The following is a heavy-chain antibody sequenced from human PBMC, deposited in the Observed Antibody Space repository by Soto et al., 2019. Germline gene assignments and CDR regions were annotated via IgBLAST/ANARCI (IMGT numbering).Heavy chain of an antibody. CDR1: GGSISSYY. V-gene: IGHV4-4*07. J-gene: IGHJ1*01. D-gene: IGHD6-19*01. Sequence: SETLSLTCTVSGGSISSYYWSWIRQPAGKGLEWIGRIYTSGSTNYNPSLKSRVTMSVDTSKNQFSLKLSSVTAADTAVYYCEKGDAVARLYFQHWGQGTLVTVSS. CDR2: IYTSGST. CDR3: EKGDAVARLYFQH.